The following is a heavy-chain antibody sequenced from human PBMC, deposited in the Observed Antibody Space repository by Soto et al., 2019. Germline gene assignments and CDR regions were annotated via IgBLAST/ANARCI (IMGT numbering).Heavy chain of an antibody. CDR2: FDPEDGET. CDR3: ATAERWLHTESEGLRY. V-gene: IGHV1-24*01. Sequence: GASVKVSCKVSGYTLTELSMHWVRQAPGKGLEWMGGFDPEDGETIYAQKFQGRVTMTEDTSTDTAYMELSSLRSEDTAVYYCATAERWLHTESEGLRYWGQGTLVTVYS. D-gene: IGHD5-12*01. CDR1: GYTLTELS. J-gene: IGHJ4*02.